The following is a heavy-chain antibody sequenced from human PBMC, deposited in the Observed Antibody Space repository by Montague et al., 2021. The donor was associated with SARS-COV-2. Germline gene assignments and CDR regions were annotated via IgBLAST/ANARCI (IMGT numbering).Heavy chain of an antibody. V-gene: IGHV4-4*02. Sequence: SETLSLTCSVSGASISTNTWWTWLRPTTGKGRETVGDILVSGTINYNPSIKSRASIAVDKTNNQFTLRLSSLIAADTAVYYCSTLSRRTAAGTRDYFGLDVWGKGTTVGVSS. J-gene: IGHJ6*04. CDR2: ILVSGTI. D-gene: IGHD6-13*01. CDR1: GASISTNTW. CDR3: STLSRRTAAGTRDYFGLDV.